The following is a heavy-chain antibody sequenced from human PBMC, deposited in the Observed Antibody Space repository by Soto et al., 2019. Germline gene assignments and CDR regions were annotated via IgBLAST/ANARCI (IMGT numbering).Heavy chain of an antibody. Sequence: GGSLRLSCAASGFTFSSYSMNWVRQAPGKGLEWVSYISSSSSTIYYADSVKGRFTISRDNAKNSLYLQMNSLRDEDTAVYYCARTNYYDSSGYADYYYYGVEVWGQGTTVTVTS. CDR3: ARTNYYDSSGYADYYYYGVEV. CDR1: GFTFSSYS. J-gene: IGHJ6*02. D-gene: IGHD3-22*01. V-gene: IGHV3-48*02. CDR2: ISSSSSTI.